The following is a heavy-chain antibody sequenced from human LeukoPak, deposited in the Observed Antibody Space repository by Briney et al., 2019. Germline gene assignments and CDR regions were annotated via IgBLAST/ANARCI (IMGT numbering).Heavy chain of an antibody. D-gene: IGHD6-19*01. J-gene: IGHJ4*02. CDR3: ARGLRRSSTAVAGK. CDR1: GYTFTGYY. CDR2: INPNSGGT. V-gene: IGHV1-2*06. Sequence: ASVKVSCKASGYTFTGYYMHWVRQAPGQGLEWMGRINPNSGGTNYAQKFQGRVTMTRDTSISTAYMELSSLRSEDTAVYYCARGLRRSSTAVAGKWGQGTLVTVSS.